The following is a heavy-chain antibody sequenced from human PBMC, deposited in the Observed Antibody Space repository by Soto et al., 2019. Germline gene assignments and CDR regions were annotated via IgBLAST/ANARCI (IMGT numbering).Heavy chain of an antibody. CDR1: GFTFSSYA. CDR3: AKVVYCISTSCYSSPGAFDI. V-gene: IGHV3-64*04. J-gene: IGHJ3*02. CDR2: ISSNGGST. Sequence: PGGSLRLSCSASGFTFSSYAMHWVRQAPGKGLEYVSAISSNGGSTYYADSVKGRFTISRDSSKNTLYLQMNSLRAEDTAVYYCAKVVYCISTSCYSSPGAFDIWGQGTMVTVSS. D-gene: IGHD2-2*02.